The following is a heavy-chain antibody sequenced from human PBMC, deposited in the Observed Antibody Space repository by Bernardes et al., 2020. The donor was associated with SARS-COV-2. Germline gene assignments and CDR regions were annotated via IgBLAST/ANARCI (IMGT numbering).Heavy chain of an antibody. CDR2: ISYDGSNK. CDR1: GFTFSSYA. D-gene: IGHD3-3*01. V-gene: IGHV3-30-3*01. J-gene: IGHJ6*02. Sequence: GGSLRLSCAASGFTFSSYAMHWVRQAPGKGLEWVAVISYDGSNKYYADSVKGRFTISRDNSKNTLYLQMNSLRAEDTAVYYCARDPAYDFWSGYYYLSAYYYYGMDVWGQGTTVTVSS. CDR3: ARDPAYDFWSGYYYLSAYYYYGMDV.